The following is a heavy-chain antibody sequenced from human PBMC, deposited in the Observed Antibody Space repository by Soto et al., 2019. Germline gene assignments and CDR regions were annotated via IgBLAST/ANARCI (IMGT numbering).Heavy chain of an antibody. CDR1: GLTFSTYS. D-gene: IGHD2-2*01. V-gene: IGHV3-48*01. CDR2: INSSGTVE. Sequence: PGASLKISCAASGLTFSTYSMNWVRQAPGKGLEWVSYINSSGTVEYYAGSVKGRFTISRDNAKNSLYLQMNSLRAEDTAVYYCARMSSSISPGCWGQGTLVTVSS. CDR3: ARMSSSISPGC. J-gene: IGHJ4*02.